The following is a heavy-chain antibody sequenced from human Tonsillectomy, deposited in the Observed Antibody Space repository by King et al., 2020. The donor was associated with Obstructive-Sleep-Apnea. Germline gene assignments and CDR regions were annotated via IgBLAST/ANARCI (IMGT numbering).Heavy chain of an antibody. CDR2: ISSDGNTA. CDR3: ARGRVAVTGSMEFYFDF. J-gene: IGHJ4*02. D-gene: IGHD6-19*01. CDR1: GFTFSNFA. Sequence: VQLVESGGGVVQPGRSLRLSCLDSGFTFSNFAIHWVRQAPGKGLEWVALISSDGNTAYYTVSVKGRFTISRDTSSNTVFLQMNSLRPEDTAVFYGARGRVAVTGSMEFYFDFWGQGSLVTVSS. V-gene: IGHV3-30-3*01.